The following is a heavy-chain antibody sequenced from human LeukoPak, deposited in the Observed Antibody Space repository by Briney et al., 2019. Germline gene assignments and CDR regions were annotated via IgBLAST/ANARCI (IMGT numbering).Heavy chain of an antibody. CDR2: IYYSGST. Sequence: SETLSLTCTVSGGSVSSGSYYWSWIRQPPGKGLEWIGYIYYSGSTNYNPSLKSRVTISVDTSKNQFSLKLSSVTAADTAVYYCARVRGIDAFDIWGQGTMVTVSS. CDR1: GGSVSSGSYY. J-gene: IGHJ3*02. CDR3: ARVRGIDAFDI. V-gene: IGHV4-61*01.